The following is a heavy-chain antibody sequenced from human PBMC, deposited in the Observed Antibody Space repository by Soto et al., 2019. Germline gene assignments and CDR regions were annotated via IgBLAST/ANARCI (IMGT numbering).Heavy chain of an antibody. Sequence: EVQLLESGGGLVQPGGSLRLSCAASGFTFSSYAMSWVRQAPGKGLEWVSAISGSGGSTYYADSVKGRFTISRDNSKNTLYLQMNSLRAEDTAVYYCAKLLLYYYDGSGTNWFDPWGQGTLVTVSS. J-gene: IGHJ5*02. CDR3: AKLLLYYYDGSGTNWFDP. CDR1: GFTFSSYA. CDR2: ISGSGGST. V-gene: IGHV3-23*01. D-gene: IGHD3-22*01.